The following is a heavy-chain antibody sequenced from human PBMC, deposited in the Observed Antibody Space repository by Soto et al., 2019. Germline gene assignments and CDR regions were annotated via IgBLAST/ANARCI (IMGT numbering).Heavy chain of an antibody. CDR1: GGSISSGDYY. D-gene: IGHD2-2*01. CDR2: IYYSGST. J-gene: IGHJ6*02. CDR3: ARLYCSSTSRYSPYYYYGMDV. Sequence: PSETLSLTCTVSGGSISSGDYYWSWIRQPPGKGLEWIGYIYYSGSTYYNPSLKSRVTISVDTSKNQFSLKLSTVTAADTAVYYCARLYCSSTSRYSPYYYYGMDVWGQGTTVTVSS. V-gene: IGHV4-30-4*01.